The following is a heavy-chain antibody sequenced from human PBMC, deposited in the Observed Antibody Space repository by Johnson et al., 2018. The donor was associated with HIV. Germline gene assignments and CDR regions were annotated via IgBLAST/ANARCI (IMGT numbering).Heavy chain of an antibody. CDR1: GFTFNSDW. Sequence: MQLVESGGGLIHPGGSLRLSCVASGFTFNSDWMTWVRQAPGTGLEWVANITEDGLADNYVDSVKARFTISRDNAKNSLFLQMNSLRSEDTALYYCAKGGVGAVAGIDWGWGQGTMVTVSS. CDR2: ITEDGLAD. CDR3: AKGGVGAVAGIDWG. D-gene: IGHD6-19*01. V-gene: IGHV3-7*03. J-gene: IGHJ3*01.